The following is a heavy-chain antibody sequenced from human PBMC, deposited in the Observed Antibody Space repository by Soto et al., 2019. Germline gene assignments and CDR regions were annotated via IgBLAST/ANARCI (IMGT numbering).Heavy chain of an antibody. Sequence: SETLSLTCTVPGGSVNIGTYYWSWIRQPPGKGLEWIGFIHYSGSTNYNPSLKSRVTISVDMSKNQFSLKLTSVNAADTALYYCVKDVDYDISGWLDPWGQGTLVTVSS. J-gene: IGHJ5*02. V-gene: IGHV4-61*01. D-gene: IGHD3-9*01. CDR3: VKDVDYDISGWLDP. CDR2: IHYSGST. CDR1: GGSVNIGTYY.